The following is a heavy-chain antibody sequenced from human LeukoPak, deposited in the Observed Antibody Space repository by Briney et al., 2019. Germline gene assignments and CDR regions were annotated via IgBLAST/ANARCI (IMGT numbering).Heavy chain of an antibody. D-gene: IGHD4-11*01. CDR3: ARGPVRDYSNY. V-gene: IGHV4-31*03. CDR2: IYYSGST. CDR1: GVPITSGGYY. Sequence: PSETLSLTCTVSGVPITSGGYYWSWIRQHPGKGLEWLGYIYYSGSTYYNPSLKSRLTISLDTPKNHFSLRLTSVTAADTAVYYCARGPVRDYSNYWGQGTLVTVSS. J-gene: IGHJ4*02.